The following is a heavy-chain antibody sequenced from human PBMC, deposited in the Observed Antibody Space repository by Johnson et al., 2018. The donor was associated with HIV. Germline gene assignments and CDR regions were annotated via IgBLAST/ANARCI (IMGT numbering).Heavy chain of an antibody. CDR1: GFTFSRYW. CDR2: LWSDCSSK. CDR3: AKDESDAFES. Sequence: QVQLVESGGGLVQPGGSLRLSCAASGFTFSRYWMSWVRQAPGKGLEWVAVLWSDCSSKYFADSVPGRFTISSDISNNTLHLQMNSLRAGDTAVYYCAKDESDAFESWGQGTMVTVSS. J-gene: IGHJ3*02. V-gene: IGHV3-33*06.